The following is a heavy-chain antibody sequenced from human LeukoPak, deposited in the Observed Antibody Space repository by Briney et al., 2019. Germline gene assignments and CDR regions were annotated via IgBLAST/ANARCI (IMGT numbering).Heavy chain of an antibody. CDR3: ARDSPTVTTRD. D-gene: IGHD4-17*01. Sequence: TGHTLALTFTVCGGPMSSSSYSGGWIRQPPGKGLEWIGSIYYSGTTYYNPSLKSRVIISVDTSQSQFSLKLSSVTAADTAVYYCARDSPTVTTRDWGQGTLVTVSS. CDR1: GGPMSSSSYS. J-gene: IGHJ4*02. V-gene: IGHV4-39*07. CDR2: IYYSGTT.